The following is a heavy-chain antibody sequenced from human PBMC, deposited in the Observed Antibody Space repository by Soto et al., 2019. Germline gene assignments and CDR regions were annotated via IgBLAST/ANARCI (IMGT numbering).Heavy chain of an antibody. Sequence: GGSLRLSCAASGFTFDDYAMHWVRQAPGKGLEWVSGISWNSGSIGYADSVKGRFTISRDNAKNSLYLQMNSLRAEDTALYYCARVYSSSSDYYYYGMDVWGQGTTVTVSS. CDR2: ISWNSGSI. CDR1: GFTFDDYA. V-gene: IGHV3-9*01. CDR3: ARVYSSSSDYYYYGMDV. J-gene: IGHJ6*02. D-gene: IGHD6-6*01.